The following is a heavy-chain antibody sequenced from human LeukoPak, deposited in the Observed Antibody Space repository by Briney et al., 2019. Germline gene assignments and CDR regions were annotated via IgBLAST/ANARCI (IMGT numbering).Heavy chain of an antibody. CDR3: AREAAVAGIYSDS. Sequence: PAGSLRLSCVASGFTFSTYWMHWVRQAPGKRLVWVSRISYDGSSINYADSVKGRFSISRDNAKNTVYLQMNSLRAEDTAVYYCAREAAVAGIYSDSWGHGTLVTVSS. D-gene: IGHD6-19*01. J-gene: IGHJ4*01. V-gene: IGHV3-74*01. CDR2: ISYDGSSI. CDR1: GFTFSTYW.